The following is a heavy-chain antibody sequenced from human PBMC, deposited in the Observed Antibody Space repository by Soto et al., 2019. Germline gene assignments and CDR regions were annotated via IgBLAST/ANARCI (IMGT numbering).Heavy chain of an antibody. CDR2: IYTSGST. V-gene: IGHV4-4*07. D-gene: IGHD3-10*01. CDR1: GGSISSYY. J-gene: IGHJ6*02. CDR3: ARGPDGSGSYYHYYYGMDV. Sequence: SETLSLTCTVSGGSISSYYWSWIRQPAGKGLEWIGRIYTSGSTNYNPSLKSRVTMSVDTSKNQFSLKLSSVTAADTAVYYCARGPDGSGSYYHYYYGMDVWGQGTTVTVS.